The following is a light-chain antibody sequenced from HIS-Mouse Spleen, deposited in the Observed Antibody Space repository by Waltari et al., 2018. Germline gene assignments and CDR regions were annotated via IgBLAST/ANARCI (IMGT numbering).Light chain of an antibody. CDR3: QQYYSYPPLT. CDR1: QGISSY. Sequence: AIRMTQSPSSLSASTGDRVTITCRASQGISSYLAWYQQKPGKAPKLLIYAASTLQSGVPSRVSGSGSGTDFTLTISCLQSEDFATYYCQQYYSYPPLTFGGGTKVEIK. V-gene: IGKV1-8*01. CDR2: AAS. J-gene: IGKJ4*01.